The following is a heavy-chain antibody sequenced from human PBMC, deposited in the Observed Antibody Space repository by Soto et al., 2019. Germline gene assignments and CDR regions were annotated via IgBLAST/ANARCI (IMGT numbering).Heavy chain of an antibody. V-gene: IGHV1-69*13. CDR3: ASHDYSNYYFDP. D-gene: IGHD4-4*01. Sequence: SVKVSCKASGGTFSSYAISWVRQAPGQGLEWMGGIIPIFGTANYAQKFQGRVTITADESTSTAYMELSSLRSEDTAVYYCASHDYSNYYFDPWGQGTLVTVSS. CDR1: GGTFSSYA. CDR2: IIPIFGTA. J-gene: IGHJ4*02.